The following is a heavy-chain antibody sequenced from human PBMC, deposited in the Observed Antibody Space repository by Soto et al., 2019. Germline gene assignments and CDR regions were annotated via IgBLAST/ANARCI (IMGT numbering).Heavy chain of an antibody. CDR3: ARGEGRLVGTWFDP. J-gene: IGHJ5*02. V-gene: IGHV4-61*01. Sequence: SETLSLTCTVSGGSVSSVTYYWSWIRQPPGKGLEWIGYIYYNGSTNYNPSLESRVTISLDTSKTQFSLKLTSVTAADTAVYYCARGEGRLVGTWFDPWGQGTLVTVSS. CDR2: IYYNGST. CDR1: GGSVSSVTYY. D-gene: IGHD5-12*01.